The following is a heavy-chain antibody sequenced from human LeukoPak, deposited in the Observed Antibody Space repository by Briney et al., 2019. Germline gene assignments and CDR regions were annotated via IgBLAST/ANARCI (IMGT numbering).Heavy chain of an antibody. J-gene: IGHJ4*02. CDR2: ISSSGSTI. CDR1: GFTFSSYE. CDR3: ARVDPPSDY. D-gene: IGHD3-9*01. Sequence: PGGSLRLSCAASGFTFSSYEMNWVRQAPGKGLEWVSYISSSGSTIYYADSVKGRFTISRDNAKNSLYLHMNSLRAEDTAVYYCARVDPPSDYWGQGTLVTVSS. V-gene: IGHV3-48*03.